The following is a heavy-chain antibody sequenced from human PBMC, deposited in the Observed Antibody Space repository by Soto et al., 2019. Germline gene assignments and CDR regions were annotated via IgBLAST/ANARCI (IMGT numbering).Heavy chain of an antibody. J-gene: IGHJ4*02. CDR2: ISGAGGIT. V-gene: IGHV3-23*01. D-gene: IGHD3-22*01. CDR1: GFTFPNYA. Sequence: EVPVLESGGGLVQPGGSLRLSCAASGFTFPNYAMNWVRQAPGKGLDWVSRISGAGGITYYADSVKGRFTISRDNSKNTLYLQMNSLRAEDTAIYSCAKEEPYDYFDQWGQGTMVPVSS. CDR3: AKEEPYDYFDQ.